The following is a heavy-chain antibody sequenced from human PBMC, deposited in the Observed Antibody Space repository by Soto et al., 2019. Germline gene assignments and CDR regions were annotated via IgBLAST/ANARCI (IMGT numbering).Heavy chain of an antibody. CDR1: GFTFSSYS. J-gene: IGHJ4*02. D-gene: IGHD3-10*01. CDR3: ARVGRGVTNHFDY. Sequence: EVQLVESGGGLVKPGGSLRLSCAASGFTFSSYSMNWVRQAPGKGLEWVSSISSSSSYIYYADSVKGRFTISRDNAKNSLYLQMNSLRAEDTAVYYCARVGRGVTNHFDYWGQGTLVTASS. CDR2: ISSSSSYI. V-gene: IGHV3-21*01.